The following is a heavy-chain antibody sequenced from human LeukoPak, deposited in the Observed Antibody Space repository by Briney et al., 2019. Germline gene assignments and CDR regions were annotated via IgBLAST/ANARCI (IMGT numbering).Heavy chain of an antibody. CDR3: ARDMGPKLLWFGELLPIWFDP. CDR1: GYTFTGYY. V-gene: IGHV1-2*02. Sequence: ASVKVSCKASGYTFTGYYMHWVRQAPGQVLEWMGWINPNSGGTNYAQKFQGRVTMTRDTSISTAYMELSRLRSDDTAVYYCARDMGPKLLWFGELLPIWFDPWGQGTLVTVSS. D-gene: IGHD3-10*01. J-gene: IGHJ5*02. CDR2: INPNSGGT.